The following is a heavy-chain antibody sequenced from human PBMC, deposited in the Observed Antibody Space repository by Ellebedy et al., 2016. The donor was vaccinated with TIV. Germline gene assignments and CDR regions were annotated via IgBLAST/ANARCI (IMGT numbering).Heavy chain of an antibody. CDR1: GGSLSSTRYY. CDR2: VYYSGSP. J-gene: IGHJ5*02. V-gene: IGHV4-39*07. CDR3: ARDPALPRGRFDT. Sequence: MPSETLSLTCSVSGGSLSSTRYYWAWIRQPSGKGLEYIGSVYYSGSPYYSPSLKSRVTVTVDPSKNQFSLNLSSVTAADTAVYYCARDPALPRGRFDTWGQGTLVTVSS.